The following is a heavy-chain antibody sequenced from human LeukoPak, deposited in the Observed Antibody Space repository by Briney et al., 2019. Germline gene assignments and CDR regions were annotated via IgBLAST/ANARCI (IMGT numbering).Heavy chain of an antibody. CDR3: APLYSSSWAWGY. V-gene: IGHV3-21*01. CDR2: ISSSSSYI. CDR1: GFTFSSYS. D-gene: IGHD6-13*01. Sequence: RGSLRLSCAASGFTFSSYSMNWVRQAPGKGLEWVSSISSSSSYIYYADSVKGRFTISRDNAKNSLYLQMNSLRAGDTAVYYCAPLYSSSWAWGYWGQGTLVTVSS. J-gene: IGHJ4*02.